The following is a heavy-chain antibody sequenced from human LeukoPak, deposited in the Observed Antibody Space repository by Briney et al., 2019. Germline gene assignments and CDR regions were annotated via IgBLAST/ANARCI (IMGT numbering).Heavy chain of an antibody. Sequence: GGSLRLSCAASGFTFSSYGMHWVRQAPGKGLEWVAVIWYDGSNKYYADSVKGRFTISRDNSKNTLYLHMDSLRAEDTAAYYCAKGSSSSRPYYFEYWGRGTLVTVSS. CDR1: GFTFSSYG. D-gene: IGHD6-6*01. J-gene: IGHJ4*02. CDR3: AKGSSSSRPYYFEY. CDR2: IWYDGSNK. V-gene: IGHV3-33*06.